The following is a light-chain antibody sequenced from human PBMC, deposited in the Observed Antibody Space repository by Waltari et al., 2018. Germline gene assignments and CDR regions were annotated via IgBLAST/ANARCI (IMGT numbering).Light chain of an antibody. CDR2: GAS. Sequence: EIVMTQSPANLSVSPGERATLSCRASQSVSSSVAWYQQKPGQAPRLLIFGASTRATGIPARFSGSGSGTEFTLTISSLQSEDFAVYYCQQYNNWPWTFGQGTKVEIK. V-gene: IGKV3-15*01. CDR3: QQYNNWPWT. CDR1: QSVSSS. J-gene: IGKJ1*01.